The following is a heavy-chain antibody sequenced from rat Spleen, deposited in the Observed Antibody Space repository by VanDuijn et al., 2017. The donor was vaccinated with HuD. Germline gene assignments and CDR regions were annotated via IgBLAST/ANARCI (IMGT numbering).Heavy chain of an antibody. CDR2: ISPSGRST. Sequence: EVQLVESGGGLVQPGRSLKLSCAASGFTFSNYYMAWVRQAPTKGLEWVASISPSGRSTYYPDSVKGRFTISRDNAKSTLYLQMDSLRSEDTATYYCARHAGYFDFWGPGTMVTVSS. CDR3: ARHAGYFDF. J-gene: IGHJ1*01. V-gene: IGHV5-25*01. CDR1: GFTFSNYY.